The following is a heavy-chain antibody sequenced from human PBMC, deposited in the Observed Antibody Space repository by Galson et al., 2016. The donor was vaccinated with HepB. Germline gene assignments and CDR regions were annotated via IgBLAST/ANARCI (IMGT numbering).Heavy chain of an antibody. V-gene: IGHV3-23*01. CDR1: GFTLSTYA. CDR2: IRGNGGST. Sequence: SLRLSCAASGFTLSTYAMSWVRQAPGKGLEWVSTIRGNGGSTSYADSVKGRFTISRGSSKNTVYLQMNSLRAGDTAVYYCAKGGMLIPRFDYWGQGTLVTVSS. D-gene: IGHD3-16*01. CDR3: AKGGMLIPRFDY. J-gene: IGHJ4*02.